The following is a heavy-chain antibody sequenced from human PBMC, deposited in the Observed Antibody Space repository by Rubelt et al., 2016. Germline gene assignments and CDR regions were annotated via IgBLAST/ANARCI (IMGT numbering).Heavy chain of an antibody. CDR3: ARDSLGELSWFDP. J-gene: IGHJ5*02. CDR1: GFTFSSYG. CDR2: IKQDGSEK. V-gene: IGHV3-7*01. D-gene: IGHD2-21*01. Sequence: VQLVESGGGVVQPGRSLRLSCAASGFTFSSYGMHWVRQAPGKGLEWVANIKQDGSEKYYVDSVKGRFTISRDNAKNSLYLQMNSLRAEDTAVYYCARDSLGELSWFDPWGQGTLVTVSS.